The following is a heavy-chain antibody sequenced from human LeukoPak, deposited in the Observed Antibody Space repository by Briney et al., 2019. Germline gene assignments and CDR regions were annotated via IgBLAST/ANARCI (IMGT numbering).Heavy chain of an antibody. CDR2: IFYSGST. V-gene: IGHV4-39*01. CDR3: ARGDYSDYVANWFEP. CDR1: GVSISSSRYY. Sequence: TSETLSLTCTVSGVSISSSRYYWGWIRQPPGKGLEWIGNIFYSGSTYYNPSLKSRVTISVDTSKNQFSLKLNSVTAADTAVYYCARGDYSDYVANWFEPWGQGTLVTVSS. D-gene: IGHD4-11*01. J-gene: IGHJ5*02.